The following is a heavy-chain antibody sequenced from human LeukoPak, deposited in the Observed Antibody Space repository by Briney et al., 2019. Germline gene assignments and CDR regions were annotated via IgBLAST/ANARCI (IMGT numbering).Heavy chain of an antibody. CDR2: MNPNNGNA. Sequence: ASVKVSCKASGFTITSFDMNWVRQATGQGLEWMGWMNPNNGNADYAQKFQGRVTMTRDTSINTVYLELTSLRSEDTAVHYCARGDQGLDLWGQGALVTVSP. CDR3: ARGDQGLDL. CDR1: GFTITSFD. V-gene: IGHV1-8*01. D-gene: IGHD2-2*01. J-gene: IGHJ4*02.